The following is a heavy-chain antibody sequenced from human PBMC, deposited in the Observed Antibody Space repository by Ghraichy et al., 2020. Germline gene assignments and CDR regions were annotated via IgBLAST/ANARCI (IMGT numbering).Heavy chain of an antibody. J-gene: IGHJ3*01. CDR3: ARDGTSGADAFDF. CDR1: GFTFSTYS. V-gene: IGHV3-48*04. D-gene: IGHD7-27*01. CDR2: IGGTSRPI. Sequence: GESLNISCAASGFTFSTYSMNWVRQAPGKGLEWISYIGGTSRPIYYADSVKGRFTISRDNANISLYLRMNSLRVEDTAVYYCARDGTSGADAFDFWGQGTMVTVSS.